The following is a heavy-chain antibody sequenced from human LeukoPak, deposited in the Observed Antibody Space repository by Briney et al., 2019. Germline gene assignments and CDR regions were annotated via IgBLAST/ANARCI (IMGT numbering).Heavy chain of an antibody. D-gene: IGHD6-19*01. CDR2: IYYSGST. V-gene: IGHV4-39*07. J-gene: IGHJ3*01. CDR1: GGSISSSSYY. Sequence: PSETLSLTCTVSGGSISSSSYYWGWIRQPPGKGLEWIGSIYYSGSTYYNPSLKSRVTISVDTSKNQFSLKLSSVTAADTAVYYCASYSSGWKGAPLWGQGTMVTVSS. CDR3: ASYSSGWKGAPL.